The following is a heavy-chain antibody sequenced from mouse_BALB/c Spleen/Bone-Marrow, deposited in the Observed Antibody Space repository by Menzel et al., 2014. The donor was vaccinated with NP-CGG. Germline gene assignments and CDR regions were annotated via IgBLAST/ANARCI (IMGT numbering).Heavy chain of an antibody. CDR1: GYAFSNYW. Sequence: QVQLQQSGAELVRPGSSVKTSCKASGYAFSNYWMNWVKRRPGQGLEWIGQIYPGDGDTNYNGKSKGKATLTADKSSSTAYMQLSSLTSEDSAVYFCARGRGWYFDYWGQGTTLTVSS. CDR2: IYPGDGDT. D-gene: IGHD2-3*01. V-gene: IGHV1-80*01. CDR3: ARGRGWYFDY. J-gene: IGHJ2*01.